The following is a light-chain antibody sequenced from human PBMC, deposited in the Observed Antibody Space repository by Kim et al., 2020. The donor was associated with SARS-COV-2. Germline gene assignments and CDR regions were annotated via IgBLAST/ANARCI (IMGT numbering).Light chain of an antibody. CDR3: QAWDSSTGVV. V-gene: IGLV3-1*01. J-gene: IGLJ3*02. CDR2: QDN. Sequence: SYELTQPPSVSVSPGQTASITCSADKLGDKYACWYQQKPGQSPVLVIYQDNKRPSGIPERFSGSNSGDTATLTISGTQAMDEADYYCQAWDSSTGVVFGG. CDR1: KLGDKY.